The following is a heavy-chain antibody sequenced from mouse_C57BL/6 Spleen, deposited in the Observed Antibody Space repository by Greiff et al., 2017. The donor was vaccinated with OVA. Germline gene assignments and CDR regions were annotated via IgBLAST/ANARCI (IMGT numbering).Heavy chain of an antibody. CDR3: RGYYYGSSYDAMDY. Sequence: VQRVESGAELVRPGASVTLSCKASGYTFTDYEMHWVKQTPVHGLEWIGAIDPETGGTAYNQKFKGKAILTADKSSSTAYMELRSLTSEDSAVYYCRGYYYGSSYDAMDYWGQGTSVTVSS. J-gene: IGHJ4*01. CDR2: IDPETGGT. V-gene: IGHV1-15*01. CDR1: GYTFTDYE. D-gene: IGHD1-1*01.